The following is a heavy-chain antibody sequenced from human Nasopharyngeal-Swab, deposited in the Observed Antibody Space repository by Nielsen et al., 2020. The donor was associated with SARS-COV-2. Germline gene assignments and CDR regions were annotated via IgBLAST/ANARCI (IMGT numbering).Heavy chain of an antibody. D-gene: IGHD3-22*01. CDR2: ISWNSGGI. Sequence: SLKISCVASGFTFDEHAMHWVRQAPGKGLEWVAGISWNSGGIGYADSVKGRFTISRDNAENSLHLQMISLRPDDTALYYCVRDKSSGYYNDDAFDVWGQGTVVTVSS. CDR3: VRDKSSGYYNDDAFDV. J-gene: IGHJ3*01. CDR1: GFTFDEHA. V-gene: IGHV3-9*01.